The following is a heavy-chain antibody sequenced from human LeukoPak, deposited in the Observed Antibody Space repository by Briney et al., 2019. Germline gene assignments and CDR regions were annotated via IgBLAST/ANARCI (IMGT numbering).Heavy chain of an antibody. V-gene: IGHV3-21*01. Sequence: PGGSLRLSCAASGFTFSSYSMNWVRQAPGKGLEWVSSISSSSSSYIYYADSVKGRFTISRDNAKNSLYLQMNSLRAEDTAVYYCARQSYSSGSYYFDYWGQGTLVTVSS. J-gene: IGHJ4*02. D-gene: IGHD1-26*01. CDR3: ARQSYSSGSYYFDY. CDR2: ISSSSSSYI. CDR1: GFTFSSYS.